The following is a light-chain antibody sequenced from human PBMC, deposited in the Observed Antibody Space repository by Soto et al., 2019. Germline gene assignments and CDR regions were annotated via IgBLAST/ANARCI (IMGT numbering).Light chain of an antibody. CDR1: QSVPSNY. CDR3: HQYDRSAIFT. CDR2: GAS. J-gene: IGKJ3*01. V-gene: IGKV3-20*01. Sequence: EIVLTQSPGTLSLSPGERATLSWRASQSVPSNYLAWYQQRPGQAPRLLIYGASTRAAGVPDRFSGSGSGTEFTLTINRLEPEDFAVFYCHQYDRSAIFTFGPGTTVDIK.